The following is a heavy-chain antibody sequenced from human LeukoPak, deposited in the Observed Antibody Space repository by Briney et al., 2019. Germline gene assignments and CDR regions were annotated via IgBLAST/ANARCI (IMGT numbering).Heavy chain of an antibody. V-gene: IGHV1-46*03. Sequence: ASVKVSCKASGYTFTSYYMHWVRQAPGQGLEWMGIINPSGGSTSYAQKFQGRVTMTRDTSTNTVYMELSSLRSEDTAVYYCARGVYYYDSSGHSGDYWGQGTLVTVSS. J-gene: IGHJ4*02. CDR2: INPSGGST. CDR3: ARGVYYYDSSGHSGDY. D-gene: IGHD3-22*01. CDR1: GYTFTSYY.